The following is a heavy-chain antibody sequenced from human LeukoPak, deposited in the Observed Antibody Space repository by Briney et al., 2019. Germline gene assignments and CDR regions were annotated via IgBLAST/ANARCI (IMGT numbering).Heavy chain of an antibody. CDR3: ARVAYTYGPFDY. CDR1: GGSISSYY. Sequence: PSETLSLTCTVSGGSISSYYWSWIRQPPGKGLEWIGYIYYSGSAMHNPSLKSRVTISVDTSKNQFSLKLSSVTAADTAVYYCARVAYTYGPFDYWGQGTLVTVSS. CDR2: IYYSGSA. J-gene: IGHJ4*02. V-gene: IGHV4-59*01. D-gene: IGHD5-18*01.